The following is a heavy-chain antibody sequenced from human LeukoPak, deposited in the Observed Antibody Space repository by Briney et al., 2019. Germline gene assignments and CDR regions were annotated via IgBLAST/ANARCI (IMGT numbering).Heavy chain of an antibody. CDR3: ARVPGNY. CDR1: GFTFSSYS. Sequence: PGGSLRLACAAAGFTFSSYSMNWDRHAPGKGMEWVSCISRSSNYIYYADSAKGRFTISRDNAKNSLYLQINSLRAEDTAVYYCARVPGNYWGQGTLVTVS. D-gene: IGHD3-10*01. V-gene: IGHV3-21*01. CDR2: ISRSSNYI. J-gene: IGHJ4*02.